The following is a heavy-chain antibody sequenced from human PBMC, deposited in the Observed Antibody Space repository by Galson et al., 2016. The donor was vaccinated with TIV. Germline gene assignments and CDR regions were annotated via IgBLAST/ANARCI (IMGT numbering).Heavy chain of an antibody. CDR1: GGSIRSQS. J-gene: IGHJ6*03. CDR2: IDVSGNT. Sequence: SETLSLTCTVSGGSIRSQSWSWIRQPAGKGLEWISRIDVSGNTDYSPSLKSRVTMSQDTSNNQFSIRLISLTAADTAVDYCAREKVWGGREAGSEAFPYSFFMDVWGKGTTVTISS. CDR3: AREKVWGGREAGSEAFPYSFFMDV. V-gene: IGHV4-4*07. D-gene: IGHD3-10*01.